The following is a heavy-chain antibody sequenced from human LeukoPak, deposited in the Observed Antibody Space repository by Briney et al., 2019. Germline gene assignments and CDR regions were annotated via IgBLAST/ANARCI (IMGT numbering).Heavy chain of an antibody. CDR3: ERHSDVIGAI. CDR2: IYPRDSDT. CDR1: GYTFTHQW. Sequence: GESLKIPCKASGYTFTHQWIGWVRQKSGSGLEWLGIIYPRDSDTRYSPSFQGHVTISADTSINTAYLEWSRLEASDTGIYYCERHSDVIGAIWGQGTLVTVSS. D-gene: IGHD3-10*01. V-gene: IGHV5-51*01. J-gene: IGHJ4*02.